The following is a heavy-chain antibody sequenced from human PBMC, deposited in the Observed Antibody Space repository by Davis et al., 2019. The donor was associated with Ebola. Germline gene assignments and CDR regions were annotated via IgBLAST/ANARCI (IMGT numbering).Heavy chain of an antibody. V-gene: IGHV4-34*01. D-gene: IGHD6-19*01. J-gene: IGHJ4*02. CDR1: GGSFSGYY. Sequence: MPSETLSLTCAVYGGSFSGYYWSWIRQSPGKGLEWIGEINHSGSTNYNPSLKSRVTISVDTSKNQFSLKLSSVTAADTAVYYCARVLVFAVAGTFDYWGQGTLVTVSS. CDR3: ARVLVFAVAGTFDY. CDR2: INHSGST.